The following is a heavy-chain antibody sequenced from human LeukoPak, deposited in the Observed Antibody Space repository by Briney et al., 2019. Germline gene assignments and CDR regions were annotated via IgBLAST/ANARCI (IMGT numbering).Heavy chain of an antibody. D-gene: IGHD1-1*01. CDR1: GSTFTSYY. Sequence: GASVKVSCKASGSTFTSYYMHWVRQAPGQGLEWMGIINPSGGSTSYAQKFQGRVTMTRDTSTSTVYMELSSLRSEDPAVYYGASHWGNWNDLHYWGQGTLVTVSS. J-gene: IGHJ4*02. CDR3: ASHWGNWNDLHY. V-gene: IGHV1-46*01. CDR2: INPSGGST.